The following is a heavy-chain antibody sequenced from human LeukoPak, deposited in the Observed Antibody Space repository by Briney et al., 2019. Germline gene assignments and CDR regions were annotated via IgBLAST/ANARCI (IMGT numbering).Heavy chain of an antibody. CDR1: GFTFSSYW. Sequence: GGSLRLSCAASGFTFSSYWMNWARQAPGKGLEWVASINHNGNVNYYVDSVEGRFTISRDNAKNSLYLQMSNLRAEGTALYHCARDKGPLDYWGQGTLVTVSS. CDR2: INHNGNVN. CDR3: ARDKGPLDY. J-gene: IGHJ4*02. V-gene: IGHV3-7*03.